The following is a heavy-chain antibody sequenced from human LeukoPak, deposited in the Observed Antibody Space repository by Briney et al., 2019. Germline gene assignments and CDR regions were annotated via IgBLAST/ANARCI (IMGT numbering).Heavy chain of an antibody. CDR1: GFTFSSYS. D-gene: IGHD2-15*01. CDR2: ISSSSSYI. J-gene: IGHJ1*01. V-gene: IGHV3-21*01. CDR3: ARESCSGGSCLAAEYFQH. Sequence: GGSLRLSCAASGFTFSSYSMNWVRQAPGKGLEWVSSISSSSSYIYYADSVKGRFTISRDNAKNSLYLQMSSLRAEDTAVYYCARESCSGGSCLAAEYFQHWGQGTLVTVSS.